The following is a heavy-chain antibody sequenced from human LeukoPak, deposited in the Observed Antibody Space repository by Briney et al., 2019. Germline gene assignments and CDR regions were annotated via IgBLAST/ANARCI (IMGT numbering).Heavy chain of an antibody. D-gene: IGHD3-22*01. CDR1: GDSFSYFY. CDR3: ARGFYDSRGYSAPFDY. V-gene: IGHV4-59*01. CDR2: IHNSGST. J-gene: IGHJ4*02. Sequence: SETLSLTCTVSGDSFSYFYWSWIRQPPGKGQEWIAYIHNSGSTNYNPSLKSRVAISLDTSKNEVSLKLRSVTGADTAVYYCARGFYDSRGYSAPFDYWGQGTLVTVSS.